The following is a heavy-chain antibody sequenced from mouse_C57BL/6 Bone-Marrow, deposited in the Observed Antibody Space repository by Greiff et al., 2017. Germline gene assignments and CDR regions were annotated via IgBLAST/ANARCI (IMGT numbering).Heavy chain of an antibody. CDR3: SRGRYCF. CDR1: GFNIKDDY. CDR2: IDPENGDT. V-gene: IGHV14-4*01. J-gene: IGHJ2*01. D-gene: IGHD1-1*01. Sequence: VQLQQPGAELVRPGASVKLSCTASGFNIKDDYMHWVKQRPGQGLEWIGWIDPENGDTEYASKFQGKATITADTSSNTAYLQLSSLTSEDTAVYDCSRGRYCFGGRGTTLTVSA.